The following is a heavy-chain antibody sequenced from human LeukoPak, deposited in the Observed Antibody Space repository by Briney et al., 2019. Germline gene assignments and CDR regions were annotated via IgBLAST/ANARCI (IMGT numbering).Heavy chain of an antibody. Sequence: SGGSLRLSCAASGFTFSSYGMSWVRQAPGKGLEWVGFIRSKAYGGTTEYAASVKGRFTISRDDSKSIAYLQMNSLKTEDTAVYYCARRITMVRGGPRFDPWGQGTLVTVSS. D-gene: IGHD3-10*01. J-gene: IGHJ5*02. CDR1: GFTFSSYG. CDR3: ARRITMVRGGPRFDP. V-gene: IGHV3-49*04. CDR2: IRSKAYGGTT.